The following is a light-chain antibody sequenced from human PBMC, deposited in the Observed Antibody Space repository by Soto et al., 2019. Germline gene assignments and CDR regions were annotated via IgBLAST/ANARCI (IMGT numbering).Light chain of an antibody. CDR3: QQYGSSGT. J-gene: IGKJ1*01. V-gene: IGKV3-20*01. CDR1: QSVSNNY. CDR2: GAS. Sequence: EIVLTQSPGTLSLSPGERATLSCRSSQSVSNNYLPWYQQNPGQAPRLLIYGASNRATGIPDRFSGSGSGTDFTLTISRLEPEDFAVYYCQQYGSSGTFVQGTKVDNK.